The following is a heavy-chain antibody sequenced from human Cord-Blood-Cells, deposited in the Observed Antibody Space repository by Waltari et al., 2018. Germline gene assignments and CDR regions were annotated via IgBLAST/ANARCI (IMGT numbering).Heavy chain of an antibody. J-gene: IGHJ3*02. CDR1: GYTFTSYA. V-gene: IGHV1-3*01. CDR2: INAGNGNT. CDR3: ARGGAIRELFKGAFDI. D-gene: IGHD3-10*01. Sequence: QVQLVQSGAEVKKPGASVKVSCKASGYTFTSYAMHWVRQAPGQRLEWMGWINAGNGNTKYSQKLQGRVTITRDTSASTAYMELSSLRSEDTAVYYCARGGAIRELFKGAFDIWGQGTMVTVSS.